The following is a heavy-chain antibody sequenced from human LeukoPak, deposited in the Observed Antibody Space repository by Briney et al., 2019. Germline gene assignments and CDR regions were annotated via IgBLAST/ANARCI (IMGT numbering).Heavy chain of an antibody. D-gene: IGHD1-26*01. CDR3: AKDRAATPRGAYFDY. CDR1: GFTFSSYG. J-gene: IGHJ4*02. V-gene: IGHV3-30*02. CDR2: IRYDGSNK. Sequence: PGGSLRLSCAASGFTFSSYGMHWVRQAPGKGLEWVAFIRYDGSNKYYADSVKGRFTISRDNSKNTLYLQMNSLRAEDTAVYYCAKDRAATPRGAYFDYWGQGTLVTVSS.